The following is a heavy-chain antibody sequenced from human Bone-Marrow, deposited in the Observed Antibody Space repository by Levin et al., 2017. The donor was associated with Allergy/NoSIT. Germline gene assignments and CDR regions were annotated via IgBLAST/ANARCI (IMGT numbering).Heavy chain of an antibody. Sequence: GEPLKISCAASGFHFTTHAMSWVRQAPGQGLEWVSAISGSGDSTFYSESVKGRFTISRDNSKNTFSLQMNNLRAEDTGIYYCARDRVVVVGLFQSWGQGTQVTVSS. V-gene: IGHV3-23*01. CDR1: GFHFTTHA. D-gene: IGHD2-15*01. CDR2: ISGSGDST. CDR3: ARDRVVVVGLFQS. J-gene: IGHJ5*02.